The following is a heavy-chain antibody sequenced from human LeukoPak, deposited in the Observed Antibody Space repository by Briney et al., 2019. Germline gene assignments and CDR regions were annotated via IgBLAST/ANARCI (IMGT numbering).Heavy chain of an antibody. CDR1: GVSISSYD. V-gene: IGHV4-4*09. CDR3: ARATPVGGVRFDY. J-gene: IGHJ4*02. D-gene: IGHD3-16*01. CDR2: IYTTGDT. Sequence: SETLSLTCTVSGVSISSYDWSWIRQPPGKGLEWIGSIYTTGDTRYNPSLKSRVTISVDTSKNQFSLKLSSVTAADTAVYYCARATPVGGVRFDYWGQGTLVTVSS.